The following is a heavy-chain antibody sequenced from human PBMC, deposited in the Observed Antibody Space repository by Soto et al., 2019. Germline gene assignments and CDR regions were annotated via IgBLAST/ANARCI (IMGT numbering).Heavy chain of an antibody. CDR2: IVVGSGNT. V-gene: IGHV1-58*01. CDR1: TFTFTSSA. CDR3: ATHREGATYYFDY. D-gene: IGHD1-26*01. J-gene: IGHJ4*02. Sequence: SVKVSCKASTFTFTSSAVQWVRQACGQRLEWIGWIVVGSGNTKYAQNFQERVTITRDMSSGTAYLELSSLRSEDTAVYYCATHREGATYYFDYWGQGTLVTVSS.